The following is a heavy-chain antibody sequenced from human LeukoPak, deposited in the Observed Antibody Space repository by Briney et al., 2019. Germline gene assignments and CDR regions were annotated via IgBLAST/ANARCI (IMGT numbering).Heavy chain of an antibody. CDR1: GYSISSGYY. D-gene: IGHD2-2*02. V-gene: IGHV4-38-2*02. CDR3: ARGDIPDY. Sequence: SETLSLTCTVSGYSISSGYYWGWIRQPPGKGLEWIGSIYHSGSTYYNPSLKSRVTISVDTSKNQFSLKLRSVTTTDTAVYYCARGDIPDYWGQGTLVTVSS. J-gene: IGHJ4*02. CDR2: IYHSGST.